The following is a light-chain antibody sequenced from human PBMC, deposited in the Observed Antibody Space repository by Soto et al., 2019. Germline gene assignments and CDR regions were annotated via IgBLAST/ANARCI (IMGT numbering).Light chain of an antibody. CDR1: QSVRSSH. CDR2: GAS. Sequence: DIVLTQSPGTLSLSPGERATLSCRASQSVRSSHLAWYQHKPGQAPRLLIYGASSGATGIPDRFSGSGSGIDFTLTISRLEPEDFAVYYCQQYSASPLTFGGGTKVEFK. CDR3: QQYSASPLT. J-gene: IGKJ4*01. V-gene: IGKV3-20*01.